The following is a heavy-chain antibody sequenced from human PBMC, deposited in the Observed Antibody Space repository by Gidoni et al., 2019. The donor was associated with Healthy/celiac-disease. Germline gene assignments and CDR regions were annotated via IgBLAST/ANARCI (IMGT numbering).Heavy chain of an antibody. CDR2: ISSSRNTI. CDR3: ARDQVGADYYYYGMDV. V-gene: IGHV3-48*02. CDR1: GSTFMSDI. Sequence: EVQLLESGGGLVQPGGTLRLPSAPFGSTFMSDITDWVRQAPGMGLEWVSYISSSRNTIYYAESVKGRFTITRDNAKNSLYLQMNSLRDEDTAVYYCARDQVGADYYYYGMDVWGQGTTVTVSS. J-gene: IGHJ6*02. D-gene: IGHD1-26*01.